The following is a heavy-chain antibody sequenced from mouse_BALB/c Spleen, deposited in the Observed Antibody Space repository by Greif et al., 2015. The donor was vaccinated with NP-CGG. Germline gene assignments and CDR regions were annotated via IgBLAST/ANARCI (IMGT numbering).Heavy chain of an antibody. J-gene: IGHJ2*01. CDR3: ARDGNYY. V-gene: IGHV5-6-3*01. CDR2: INSNGGST. D-gene: IGHD2-1*01. CDR1: GFTFSSYG. Sequence: EVQLVESGGGLVQPGGSLKLSCAASGFTFSSYGMSWVRQTPDKRLELVATINSNGGSTYYPDSVKGRFTISRDNAKNTLYLQMSSLKSEDTAMYYCARDGNYYWGQGTTLTVSS.